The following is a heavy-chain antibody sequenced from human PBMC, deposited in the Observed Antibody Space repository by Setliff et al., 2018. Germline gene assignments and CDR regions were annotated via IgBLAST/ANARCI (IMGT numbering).Heavy chain of an antibody. Sequence: GGSLRLSCAASGFTFSDYYMSWLRQAPGKGLERVSYISSSGSTIYYADSVKGRFSISRDNAKKSLFLQMNRLRAEDTAVYYCARAQFARFDPWGQGTLVTVSS. J-gene: IGHJ5*02. V-gene: IGHV3-11*04. CDR2: ISSSGSTI. CDR1: GFTFSDYY. CDR3: ARAQFARFDP.